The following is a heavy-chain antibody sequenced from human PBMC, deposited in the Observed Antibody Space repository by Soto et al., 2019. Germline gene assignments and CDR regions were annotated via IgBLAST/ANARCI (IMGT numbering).Heavy chain of an antibody. CDR3: AGARVEYSSSSINF. CDR2: TYYRSQWYN. D-gene: IGHD6-6*01. J-gene: IGHJ4*02. V-gene: IGHV6-1*01. Sequence: KQSPTLSLTCAISGDSVSSNSATWNWIRQSPSRGLEWLGRTYYRSQWYNDYAVSVKSRITINPDTSKNQFSLQLNSVTPEDTAVYYCAGARVEYSSSSINFWGQGTLVTVSS. CDR1: GDSVSSNSAT.